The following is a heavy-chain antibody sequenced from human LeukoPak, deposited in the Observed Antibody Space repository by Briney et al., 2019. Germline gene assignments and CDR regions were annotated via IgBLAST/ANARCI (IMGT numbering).Heavy chain of an antibody. Sequence: SETLSLTCTVSGGSISSYYWSWIRQPPGKGLEWIGYIYYSGSTNYNPSIKSRVTISVDTSKNQFSLKLSSVTAADTAVYYCTRGTPPFDYWGQGTLVTVSS. CDR3: TRGTPPFDY. CDR2: IYYSGST. D-gene: IGHD3-16*01. V-gene: IGHV4-59*01. J-gene: IGHJ4*02. CDR1: GGSISSYY.